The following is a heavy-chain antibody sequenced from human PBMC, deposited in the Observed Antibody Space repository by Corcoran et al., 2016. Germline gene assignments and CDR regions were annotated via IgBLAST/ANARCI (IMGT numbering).Heavy chain of an antibody. CDR1: GGSFSGYY. CDR2: INHRGST. J-gene: IGHJ6*02. Sequence: QVQLQQWGAGLLKPSETLSLTCAVYGGSFSGYYWSWIRQPPGKGLEWIGEINHRGSTNYNPSLKSRVTISVDTTKNQFSLKLSSVTAADTAVYYCARISPDMIRVPYHYYSGKDAWGQGTTVTVSS. D-gene: IGHD3-10*01. CDR3: ARISPDMIRVPYHYYSGKDA. V-gene: IGHV4-34*02.